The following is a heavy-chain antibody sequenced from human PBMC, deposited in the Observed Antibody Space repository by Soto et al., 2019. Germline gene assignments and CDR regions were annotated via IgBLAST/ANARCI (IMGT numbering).Heavy chain of an antibody. V-gene: IGHV3-30*18. CDR1: GFTFSSYG. Sequence: QVQLVESGGHVVQPGRSLRLSCAASGFTFSSYGMHWVRQAPGKGLEWVAFISYDASNKYYIDSVKGRFTISRDNSKNPLYLQMNSLRAEDMAVYDCAKDRSGSWSWDYWGQGTLVTVSS. CDR3: AKDRSGSWSWDY. CDR2: ISYDASNK. D-gene: IGHD6-13*01. J-gene: IGHJ4*02.